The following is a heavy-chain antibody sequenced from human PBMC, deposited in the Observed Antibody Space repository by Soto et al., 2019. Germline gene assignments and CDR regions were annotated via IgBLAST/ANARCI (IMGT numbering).Heavy chain of an antibody. CDR2: IYYSGST. CDR3: ARRLYYDSSGFEGGGMDV. V-gene: IGHV4-39*01. CDR1: GGSISSSSYY. D-gene: IGHD3-22*01. J-gene: IGHJ6*02. Sequence: QLQLQASGPGLVKPSETLSLTCTVSGGSISSSSYYWGWIRQPPGKGLAWIGSIYYSGSTYYNPSLKRRVTISVDTSKNQFSRKLSSVTAADTAVYYCARRLYYDSSGFEGGGMDVWGQGTTVTVSS.